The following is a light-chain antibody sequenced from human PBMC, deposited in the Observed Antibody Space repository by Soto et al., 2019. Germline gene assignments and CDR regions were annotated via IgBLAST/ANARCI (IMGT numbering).Light chain of an antibody. Sequence: QSALTQPASVSGSPGQSITISCTGTSSDVGGYNYVSWYQQHPGKAPKLMIYEVSNRPSGFSNRFSGSKSGNTASLTIFGLQAEDEADYYCSSYTTSSTHWVFGGGTKLTVL. CDR2: EVS. J-gene: IGLJ3*02. V-gene: IGLV2-14*01. CDR3: SSYTTSSTHWV. CDR1: SSDVGGYNY.